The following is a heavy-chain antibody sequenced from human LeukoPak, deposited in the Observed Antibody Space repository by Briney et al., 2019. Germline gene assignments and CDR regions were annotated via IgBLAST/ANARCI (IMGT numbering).Heavy chain of an antibody. CDR1: GYSFTSYW. V-gene: IGHV5-51*01. CDR3: ARTVVVTATQEYFDY. CDR2: IYPGDSDT. J-gene: IGHJ4*02. D-gene: IGHD2-21*02. Sequence: GESLKISCKGSGYSFTSYWIGWVRQVPGKGLEWMGIIYPGDSDTRYSPSFQGQVTISADKSISTAYLQWSSLKASDTAMYYCARTVVVTATQEYFDYWGQRTLVTVSS.